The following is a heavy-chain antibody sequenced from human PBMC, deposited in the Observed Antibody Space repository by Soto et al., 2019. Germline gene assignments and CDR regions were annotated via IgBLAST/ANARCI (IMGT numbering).Heavy chain of an antibody. J-gene: IGHJ6*02. CDR1: TFNGYG. V-gene: IGHV3-30*18. CDR3: AKDRIIGYCSGGNCYSFTHGMDV. Sequence: GGSLRLSCATFNGYGMHWVRQAPGKGLEWVAVISYDGSDKDYADSVKGRFTISRDNSKNTLYLQMNSLRPEDTAVYYCAKDRIIGYCSGGNCYSFTHGMDVWGQGTTVTVSS. CDR2: ISYDGSDK. D-gene: IGHD2-15*01.